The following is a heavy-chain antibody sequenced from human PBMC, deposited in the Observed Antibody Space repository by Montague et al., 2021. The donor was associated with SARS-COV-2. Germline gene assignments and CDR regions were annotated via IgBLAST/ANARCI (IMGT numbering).Heavy chain of an antibody. CDR1: GFSLITSGMC. V-gene: IGHV2-70*11. Sequence: PALVKPTQTLTLTCTFSGFSLITSGMCVSWIRQPPGKALEWLARIDWDDDKYYSTSLKTRLTISKDTSKNRVVLTMTNMDPVDTATYYCARDHYDILTGYYTWFDPWGQGTLVTVSS. D-gene: IGHD3-9*01. CDR2: IDWDDDK. CDR3: ARDHYDILTGYYTWFDP. J-gene: IGHJ5*02.